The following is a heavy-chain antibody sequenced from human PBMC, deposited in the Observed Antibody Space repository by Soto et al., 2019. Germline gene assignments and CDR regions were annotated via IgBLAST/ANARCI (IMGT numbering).Heavy chain of an antibody. D-gene: IGHD3-9*01. J-gene: IGHJ4*02. CDR1: GFTFSSYG. Sequence: QVQLVESGGGVVQPGRSLGLSCAASGFTFSSYGMHWVRQAPGKGLEWVAVISYDGSNKYYADSVKGRFTISRDNSKNTLYLQMNSLRAEDTAVYYCAKDQNYDIFTGYLDYWGQGTLVTVSS. CDR2: ISYDGSNK. V-gene: IGHV3-30*18. CDR3: AKDQNYDIFTGYLDY.